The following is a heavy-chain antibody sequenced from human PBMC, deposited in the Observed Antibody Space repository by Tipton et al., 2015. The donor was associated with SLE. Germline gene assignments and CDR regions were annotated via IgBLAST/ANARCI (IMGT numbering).Heavy chain of an antibody. CDR3: ARIFYYGSGSPLDY. D-gene: IGHD3-10*01. CDR1: GGSFSGYY. V-gene: IGHV4-34*01. CDR2: INHSGST. J-gene: IGHJ4*02. Sequence: TLSLTCAVYGGSFSGYYWSWIRQPPGKGLEWIGEINHSGSTNYNPSLKSRVTISVDTSKNQFSLKLSSVTAADTAVYYCARIFYYGSGSPLDYWGQGTLVTVSS.